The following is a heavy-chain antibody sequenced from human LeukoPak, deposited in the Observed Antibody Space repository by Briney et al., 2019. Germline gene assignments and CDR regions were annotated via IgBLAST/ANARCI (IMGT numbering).Heavy chain of an antibody. D-gene: IGHD2-2*03. CDR2: INHSGST. V-gene: IGHV4-34*01. J-gene: IGHJ4*02. CDR1: GXSFSGYY. Sequence: PSETLSLTCAVYGXSFSGYYWSWIRQPPGKGLEWIGGINHSGSTNYNPSLKSRVTISVDTSKNQFSLKLSSVTAADTAVYYCARGRVDIVVVPAAMSRYFDYWGQGTLVTVSS. CDR3: ARGRVDIVVVPAAMSRYFDY.